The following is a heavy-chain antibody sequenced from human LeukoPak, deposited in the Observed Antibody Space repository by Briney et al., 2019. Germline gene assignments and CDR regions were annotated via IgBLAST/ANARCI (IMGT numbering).Heavy chain of an antibody. CDR3: ARGPEVRYFDWLPFPTDY. J-gene: IGHJ4*02. CDR1: GYTFTSYY. CDR2: INPSGGST. Sequence: ASVKVSCKASGYTFTSYYMHWVRQAPGQGLEWMGIINPSGGSTSYAQKFQGRVTMTRDTSTSTVYMELSSLRSEDTAVYYCARGPEVRYFDWLPFPTDYWGQGTLVTVSS. V-gene: IGHV1-46*01. D-gene: IGHD3-9*01.